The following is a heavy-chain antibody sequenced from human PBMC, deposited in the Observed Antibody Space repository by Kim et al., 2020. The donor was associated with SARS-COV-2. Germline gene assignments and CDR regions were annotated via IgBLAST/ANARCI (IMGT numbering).Heavy chain of an antibody. J-gene: IGHJ6*02. CDR2: ISWNSGSI. Sequence: GGSLRLSCAASGFTFDDYAMHWVRQAPGKGLEWVSGISWNSGSIGYADSVKGRFTISRDNAKNSLYLQMNSLRAEDTALYYCAKSSDTAMVETYYYYYGMDVWGQGTTVTVSS. CDR1: GFTFDDYA. V-gene: IGHV3-9*01. CDR3: AKSSDTAMVETYYYYYGMDV. D-gene: IGHD5-18*01.